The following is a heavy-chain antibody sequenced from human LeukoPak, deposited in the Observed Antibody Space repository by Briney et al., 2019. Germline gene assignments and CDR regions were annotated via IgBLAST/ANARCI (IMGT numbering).Heavy chain of an antibody. D-gene: IGHD1-26*01. Sequence: GGSLRLSCAASGFTFSSYSMHWVRQAPGKGLEYVSAISSNGDNTYYASSVKGRFTISRDNSRNTLHLQMGSVTPEDMGVYYCASRTSIGYYEVWGQGTLVTASS. J-gene: IGHJ4*02. V-gene: IGHV3-64*01. CDR2: ISSNGDNT. CDR3: ASRTSIGYYEV. CDR1: GFTFSSYS.